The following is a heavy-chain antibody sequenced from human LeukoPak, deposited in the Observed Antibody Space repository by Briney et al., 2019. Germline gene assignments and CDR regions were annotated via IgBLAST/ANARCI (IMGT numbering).Heavy chain of an antibody. CDR3: AKDRRYVKGQEYFDY. V-gene: IGHV3-30*02. D-gene: IGHD3-9*01. CDR1: GFTFSSYG. CDR2: IRYDGSNK. J-gene: IGHJ4*02. Sequence: GGSLRLSCAASGFTFSSYGMHWVRQAPGKGLEWVAFIRYDGSNKYYADSVKGRFTISRDNSKNTLYLQMNSLRAEDTAVYYCAKDRRYVKGQEYFDYWGQGTLVTVSS.